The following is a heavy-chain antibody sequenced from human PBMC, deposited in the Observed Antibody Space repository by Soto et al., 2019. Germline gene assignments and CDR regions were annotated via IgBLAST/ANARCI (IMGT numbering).Heavy chain of an antibody. J-gene: IGHJ6*02. V-gene: IGHV3-48*02. D-gene: IGHD6-19*01. CDR2: ISSSSSTI. Sequence: GGSLRLSCAASGFTFSSYSTNWVRQAPGKGLEWVSYISSSSSTIYYADSVKGRLTISRDNAKNSLYLQMNSLRDEDTAVYYCARDVATPIIAVAAPYYYGMDVWGQGTTVTVSS. CDR1: GFTFSSYS. CDR3: ARDVATPIIAVAAPYYYGMDV.